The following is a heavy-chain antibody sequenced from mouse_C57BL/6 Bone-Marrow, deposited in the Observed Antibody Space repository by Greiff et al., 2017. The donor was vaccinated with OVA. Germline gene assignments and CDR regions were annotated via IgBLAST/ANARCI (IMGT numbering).Heavy chain of an antibody. CDR3: AKNYGNSHFDY. CDR2: IWRGGST. V-gene: IGHV2-5*01. D-gene: IGHD2-1*01. Sequence: VQLQESGPGLVQPSQSLSITCTVSGFSLTSYGVHWVSQSPGKGLEWLGVIWRGGSTDYNAAFMSRLSITKDNSKSQVFFKMNSLQADDTPIYYCAKNYGNSHFDYWGQGTTLTVSS. J-gene: IGHJ2*01. CDR1: GFSLTSYG.